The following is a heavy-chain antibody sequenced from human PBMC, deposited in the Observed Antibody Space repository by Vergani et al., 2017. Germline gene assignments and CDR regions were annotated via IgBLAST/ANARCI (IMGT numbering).Heavy chain of an antibody. CDR1: GGSISSGDYY. V-gene: IGHV4-30-4*08. J-gene: IGHJ5*02. D-gene: IGHD3-10*01. Sequence: QVQLQESGPGLVKPSQTLSLTCTVSGGSISSGDYYWSWIRQPPGKGLEWIGYIYYSGSTYYNPSLKSRVTISVDTSKNQFSLKLSSVTAADTAVYYCARDYYGSGSYYKNWFDPWGQGTLVTVSS. CDR3: ARDYYGSGSYYKNWFDP. CDR2: IYYSGST.